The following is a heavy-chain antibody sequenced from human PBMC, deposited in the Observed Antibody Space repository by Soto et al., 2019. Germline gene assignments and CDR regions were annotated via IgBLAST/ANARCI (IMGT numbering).Heavy chain of an antibody. CDR3: ARQTGTYYYYYYIDV. CDR1: GFTVSSNY. CDR2: IYSGGST. D-gene: IGHD1-1*01. V-gene: IGHV3-66*04. J-gene: IGHJ6*03. Sequence: EVQLVESGGGLVQPGGSLRLSCAASGFTVSSNYMSWVRQAPGKGLEWVSVIYSGGSTYYADSVKGRFTISRDNSKNTLYLQMNSLRDEDTAVYYCARQTGTYYYYYYIDVWGKGTKVTVSS.